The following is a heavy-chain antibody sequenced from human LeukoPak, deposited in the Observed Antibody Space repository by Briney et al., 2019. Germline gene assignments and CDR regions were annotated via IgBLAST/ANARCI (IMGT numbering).Heavy chain of an antibody. Sequence: GGSLRLSCAASGFTFSSYAMSWVRQAPGKGLEWVSAISGSGGSTYYADSVKGRFTISRDNSKNTLYLQMNSLRAEDTAVYYCARQAFSTYYDFWSGPTNFDYWGQGTLVTVSS. J-gene: IGHJ4*02. CDR1: GFTFSSYA. CDR3: ARQAFSTYYDFWSGPTNFDY. CDR2: ISGSGGST. D-gene: IGHD3-3*01. V-gene: IGHV3-23*01.